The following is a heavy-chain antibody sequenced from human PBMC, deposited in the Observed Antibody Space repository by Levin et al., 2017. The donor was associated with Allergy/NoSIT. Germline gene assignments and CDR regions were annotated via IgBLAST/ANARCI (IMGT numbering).Heavy chain of an antibody. CDR2: IYPGDSDI. J-gene: IGHJ5*02. D-gene: IGHD2-15*01. Sequence: KVSCKGSGYSFTSYWIGWVRQMPGKGLEWMGIIYPGDSDIRYSPSFQGQVTMSVDKSMSTAYLQWGSLKASDPAMYYCSKEGYCSGASCFGSWFDPWGQGTLVTVSS. CDR1: GYSFTSYW. V-gene: IGHV5-51*01. CDR3: SKEGYCSGASCFGSWFDP.